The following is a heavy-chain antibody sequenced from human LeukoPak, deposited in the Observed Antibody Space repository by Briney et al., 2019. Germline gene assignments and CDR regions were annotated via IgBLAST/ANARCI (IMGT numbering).Heavy chain of an antibody. D-gene: IGHD3-22*01. Sequence: GGSLRLSCAASVFTFSSFGMHWVRQAPGKGLEWLAFIGFDGREKYHIDSVKGRFTISRDVSMNTLHLQMDSLRAEDTAVYFCVRDRHGYYFDSSDYYPLGYWGQGTLVTVSS. CDR2: IGFDGREK. CDR1: VFTFSSFG. V-gene: IGHV3-30*02. J-gene: IGHJ4*02. CDR3: VRDRHGYYFDSSDYYPLGY.